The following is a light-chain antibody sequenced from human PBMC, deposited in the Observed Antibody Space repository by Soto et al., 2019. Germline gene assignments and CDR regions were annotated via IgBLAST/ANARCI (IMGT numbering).Light chain of an antibody. J-gene: IGLJ2*01. CDR1: SSDVGGYNY. CDR3: SSYTSSSTYVV. CDR2: DVS. Sequence: QSALTQPASVSGSPGQSITNSCTGTSSDVGGYNYVSWYQQHPGKAPKLMIDDVSNRPSGVSNRFSGSKSGNTASLTISGLQAEDEADYYCSSYTSSSTYVVFGGGTKLTVL. V-gene: IGLV2-14*01.